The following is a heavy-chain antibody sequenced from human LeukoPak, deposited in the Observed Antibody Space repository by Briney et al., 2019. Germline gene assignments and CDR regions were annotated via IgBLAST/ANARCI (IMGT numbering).Heavy chain of an antibody. J-gene: IGHJ4*02. CDR2: IRYDGSNK. D-gene: IGHD3-22*01. V-gene: IGHV3-30*02. Sequence: GGSLRPSCAASGFTFSNYGMHWVRQAPGKGLEWVAFIRYDGSNKYYADSVKGRFTISRDNSKNTLYLQMNSLRAEDTAVYYCAKGDSSGYYLDYWGQGTLVTVSS. CDR1: GFTFSNYG. CDR3: AKGDSSGYYLDY.